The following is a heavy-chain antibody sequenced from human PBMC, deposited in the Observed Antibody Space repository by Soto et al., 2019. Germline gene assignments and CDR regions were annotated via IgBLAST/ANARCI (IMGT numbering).Heavy chain of an antibody. V-gene: IGHV5-51*01. Sequence: GESLKISCKGSGYSFTSYWIGRVRQMPGKGLEWMGVIYPGDSDTRYSPSFQGQVTISADKYISTAYLQWSSLKASDTANYYCVRYRSRDYYYGMDVWGQGTTVIRSS. D-gene: IGHD1-26*01. CDR1: GYSFTSYW. CDR3: VRYRSRDYYYGMDV. CDR2: IYPGDSDT. J-gene: IGHJ6*02.